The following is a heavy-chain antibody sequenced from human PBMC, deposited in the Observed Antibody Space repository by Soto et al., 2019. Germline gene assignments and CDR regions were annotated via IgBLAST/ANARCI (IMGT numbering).Heavy chain of an antibody. D-gene: IGHD3-22*01. CDR3: ARGSSGYNYYYGMDV. CDR2: INPNSGGT. V-gene: IGHV1-2*02. CDR1: GYTFTGYY. Sequence: SVKVYCKASGYTFTGYYMHWVRQAPVQGLEWMGWINPNSGGTNYAQKFQGRVTMTRDTSISTAYMELSRLRSDDTAVYYCARGSSGYNYYYGMDVWGQGTTVTVSS. J-gene: IGHJ6*02.